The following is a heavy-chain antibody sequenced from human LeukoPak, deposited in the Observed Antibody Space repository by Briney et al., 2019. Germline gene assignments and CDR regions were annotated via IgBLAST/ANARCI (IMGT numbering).Heavy chain of an antibody. D-gene: IGHD3-22*01. CDR2: INHSGST. CDR3: AIPSSGYYEYYFDY. CDR1: GGSFSGYY. Sequence: SETLSLTCAVYGGSFSGYYWSWIRQPPGKGLEWIGEINHSGSTNYNPSLKSRVTISVDTSKNQFSLKLSSVTAADTAVHYCAIPSSGYYEYYFDYWGQGTLVTVSS. J-gene: IGHJ4*02. V-gene: IGHV4-34*01.